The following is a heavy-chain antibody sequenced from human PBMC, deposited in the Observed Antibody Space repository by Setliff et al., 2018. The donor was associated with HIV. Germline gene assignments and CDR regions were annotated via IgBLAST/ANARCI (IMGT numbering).Heavy chain of an antibody. CDR3: ARFSLGYCSGGSCYPDFDP. D-gene: IGHD2-15*01. J-gene: IGHJ5*02. CDR1: GGTFSGYA. Sequence: SVKVSCKAPGGTFSGYAFSWVRQAPGQGFEWMGGSIPVFGTVNYAQKFLGRATITADESTSTAYMELSSLRSEDTAVYYCARFSLGYCSGGSCYPDFDPWGQGTLVTVSS. CDR2: SIPVFGTV. V-gene: IGHV1-69*13.